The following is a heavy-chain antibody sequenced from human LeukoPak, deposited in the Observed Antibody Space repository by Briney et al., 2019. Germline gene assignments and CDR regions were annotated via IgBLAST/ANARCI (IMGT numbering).Heavy chain of an antibody. V-gene: IGHV3-30-3*01. J-gene: IGHJ4*02. CDR1: ECTFTSYT. Sequence: AGGSLRLSCAASECTFTSYTFHWVRQAPGKGLEWIAFISYDGSNRFYADSVKGRFTISRDNSKNTLYLQMNSLRAEDTAVYYCARDLGPTYCILDYWGQGTLVTVSS. D-gene: IGHD3-16*01. CDR2: ISYDGSNR. CDR3: ARDLGPTYCILDY.